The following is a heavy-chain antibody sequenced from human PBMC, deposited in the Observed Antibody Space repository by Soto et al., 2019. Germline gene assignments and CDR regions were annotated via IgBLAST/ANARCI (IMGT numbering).Heavy chain of an antibody. J-gene: IGHJ3*01. V-gene: IGHV3-64*01. Sequence: EVQLVESGGGLVQPGGSLRLSCAASGFTLSIYSMHWVRQAPGKGLEFVSAIHYDGRSTFYANSVRGRFTISRDTSENTLYLQMGSLSAEDMAVYYCARISAHGQAAFDLWGQGTMVAVSS. CDR1: GFTLSIYS. CDR3: ARISAHGQAAFDL. CDR2: IHYDGRST.